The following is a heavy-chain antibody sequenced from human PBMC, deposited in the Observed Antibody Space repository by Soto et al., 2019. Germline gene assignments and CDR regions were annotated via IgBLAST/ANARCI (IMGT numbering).Heavy chain of an antibody. J-gene: IGHJ3*02. D-gene: IGHD2-15*01. Sequence: QVQLVQSGAEVKKPGSSVKVSCKASGGTFSSYTISWVRQAPGQGLEWMGRIIPILGIANYAQKFQGRVTITADKSTSTAYMELSSLRSEDTAVYYCARVLGLGSEYCSGGSCSNAFDIWGQGTMVTVSS. CDR3: ARVLGLGSEYCSGGSCSNAFDI. CDR1: GGTFSSYT. V-gene: IGHV1-69*02. CDR2: IIPILGIA.